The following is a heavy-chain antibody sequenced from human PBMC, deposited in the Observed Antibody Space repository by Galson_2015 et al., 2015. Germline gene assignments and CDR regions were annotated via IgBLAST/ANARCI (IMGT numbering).Heavy chain of an antibody. V-gene: IGHV3-30-3*01. CDR2: ISYDGSNK. D-gene: IGHD3-3*01. J-gene: IGHJ4*02. CDR3: ARVWGIGRFLEWLPTTHFDY. CDR1: GFTFSSYA. Sequence: SLRICCAASGFTFSSYAMHWVRQAPGEGLAWVAVISYDGSNKYYADSVKGRFTISRDNSKNTLYLQMNILRAEDTAVYYCARVWGIGRFLEWLPTTHFDYWGQGTLVTVSS.